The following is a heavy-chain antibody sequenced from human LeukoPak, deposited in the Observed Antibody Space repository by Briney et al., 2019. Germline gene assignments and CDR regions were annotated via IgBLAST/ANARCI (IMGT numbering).Heavy chain of an antibody. V-gene: IGHV3-7*05. J-gene: IGHJ3*01. CDR1: GFXFTSHW. CDR2: TNPDGSDQ. CDR3: ARGGVSRAAFDL. Sequence: GGSLRLSCAASGFXFTSHWMNWVRQAPGKGLEWVANTNPDGSDQQYVDSMKGRFTISRDNARNSLFLQVNSLRAGDTAVYYCARGGVSRAAFDLWGQGTMVTVSS.